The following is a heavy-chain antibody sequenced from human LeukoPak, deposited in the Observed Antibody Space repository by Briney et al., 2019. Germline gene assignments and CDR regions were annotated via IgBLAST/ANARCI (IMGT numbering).Heavy chain of an antibody. CDR3: ASAYYDFWSGYPNWFDT. CDR2: IYYSWST. D-gene: IGHD3-3*01. Sequence: SETLSLTCTVSGGSISRYYWSWIRQPPGKGLEWIGYIYYSWSTNYNPSLKSRVTISVDTSKTQYSLKISSVPDADTAVYYCASAYYDFWSGYPNWFDTWGQGTLVTVYS. V-gene: IGHV4-59*01. CDR1: GGSISRYY. J-gene: IGHJ5*02.